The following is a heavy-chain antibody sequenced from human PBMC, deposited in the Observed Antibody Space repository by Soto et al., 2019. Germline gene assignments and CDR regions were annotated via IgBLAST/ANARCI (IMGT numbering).Heavy chain of an antibody. J-gene: IGHJ4*02. CDR2: VDQSGST. D-gene: IGHD2-15*01. Sequence: QVQLQQWGAGLLKPSETLSLTCAIYGGSFSGYYWSWIRQPPGMGLEWIGEVDQSGSTNYNPSLKSRVIISGDTSKNHFTLKLNSVTAADTAVYYCARDRQRGYCTGGSCDSYFDYWGQGALVTVSS. CDR3: ARDRQRGYCTGGSCDSYFDY. V-gene: IGHV4-34*01. CDR1: GGSFSGYY.